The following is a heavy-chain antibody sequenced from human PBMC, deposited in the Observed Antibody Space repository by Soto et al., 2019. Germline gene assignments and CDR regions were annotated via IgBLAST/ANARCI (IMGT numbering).Heavy chain of an antibody. CDR2: INHRGRA. J-gene: IGHJ6*03. V-gene: IGHV4-34*01. CDR1: GGTFSAYY. D-gene: IGHD3-22*01. CDR3: ARGGWGISSTPYYDNYYYMDI. Sequence: QVQLQQWGAGLVEPSETLFLTCAVHGGTFSAYYWSWIRQAPGKGREWIGEINHRGRATYSPSLKSPITKSGDTAKDQFSLRLTSLTAADTAVYFCARGGWGISSTPYYDNYYYMDIWGKGTTVTFSS.